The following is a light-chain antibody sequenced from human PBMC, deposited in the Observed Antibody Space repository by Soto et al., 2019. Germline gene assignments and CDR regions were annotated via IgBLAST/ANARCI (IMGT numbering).Light chain of an antibody. V-gene: IGLV2-14*01. CDR2: EVG. CDR1: TNDIAVYNY. Sequence: QSALPQPASVSGSPGQSITISCTGTTNDIAVYNYVSWYQHHPGKDPKVIIFEVGHRPSGVSDRFSGSKSGATASLTISGLQPEDEAEYYCTSYTTSSTWVFGGGTKLTVL. CDR3: TSYTTSSTWV. J-gene: IGLJ3*02.